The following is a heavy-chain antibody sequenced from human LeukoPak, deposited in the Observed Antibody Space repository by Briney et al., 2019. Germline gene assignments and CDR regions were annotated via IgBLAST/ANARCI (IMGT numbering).Heavy chain of an antibody. V-gene: IGHV1-69*01. CDR1: GGTFSSYA. J-gene: IGHJ4*02. CDR3: AKERGYLLSPVTLEFDY. D-gene: IGHD4-17*01. CDR2: IIPIFGTA. Sequence: ASVKVSCKASGGTFSSYAISWVRQAPGQGLEWMGGIIPIFGTANYAQKFQGRVTITADESTSTAYMELSSLRAEDTAVYYCAKERGYLLSPVTLEFDYWGQGTLVTVSS.